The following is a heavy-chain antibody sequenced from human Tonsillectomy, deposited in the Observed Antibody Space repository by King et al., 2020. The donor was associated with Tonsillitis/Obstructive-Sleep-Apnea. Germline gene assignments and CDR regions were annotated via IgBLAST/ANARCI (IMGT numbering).Heavy chain of an antibody. Sequence: VQLVESGAEVKKPGESLRISCKGSGYSFTTYWISWVRQMPGKGLAWMGRIDPSDSYTNYSPSFQGHVTISADKSISTAYLQWSSLKASDPAMYYCATTYYYGSASYNAYYYYGMDVWGQGTTVTVSS. J-gene: IGHJ6*02. V-gene: IGHV5-10-1*03. D-gene: IGHD3-10*01. CDR3: ATTYYYGSASYNAYYYYGMDV. CDR1: GYSFTTYW. CDR2: IDPSDSYT.